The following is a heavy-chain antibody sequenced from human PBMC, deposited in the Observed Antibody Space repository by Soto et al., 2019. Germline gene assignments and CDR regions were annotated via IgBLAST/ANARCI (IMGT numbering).Heavy chain of an antibody. Sequence: PSETLSLTCAVYGGSFSGYYWSWIRQPPGKGLEWIGEINHSGSTNYNPSLKSRVTISVDTSKNQFSLKLSSVTAADTAVYYCARARKATYITGGFDSWGQGTLVTVSS. CDR2: INHSGST. CDR1: GGSFSGYY. D-gene: IGHD3-3*01. CDR3: ARARKATYITGGFDS. V-gene: IGHV4-34*01. J-gene: IGHJ4*02.